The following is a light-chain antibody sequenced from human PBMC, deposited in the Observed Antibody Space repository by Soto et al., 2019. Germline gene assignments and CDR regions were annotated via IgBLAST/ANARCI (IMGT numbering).Light chain of an antibody. CDR3: QQYGSSPLGGFT. CDR1: QSVSSSY. CDR2: GAS. J-gene: IGKJ3*01. V-gene: IGKV3-20*01. Sequence: EIVLTQSPGTLSLSPGERATLSCRASQSVSSSYLAWYQQKPGQAPRLLIYGASSRATGIPDRFSGSGSGTDFTLTLSRLEPEDFAVYYCQQYGSSPLGGFTFGPGTKVDIK.